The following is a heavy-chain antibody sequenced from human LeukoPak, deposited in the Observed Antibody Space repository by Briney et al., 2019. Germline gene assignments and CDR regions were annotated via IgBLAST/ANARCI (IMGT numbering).Heavy chain of an antibody. V-gene: IGHV4-59*08. CDR3: ARGTYYYDSSGYSTIGFFDY. J-gene: IGHJ4*02. D-gene: IGHD3-22*01. CDR2: IYYSGST. Sequence: SETLSITCTVSGGSISSYYWSWIRQPPGKGLEWIGYIYYSGSTNYNPSLKSRVTISVDMSKNQFSLKLSSVTAADTAVYYCARGTYYYDSSGYSTIGFFDYWGQGTLVTVSS. CDR1: GGSISSYY.